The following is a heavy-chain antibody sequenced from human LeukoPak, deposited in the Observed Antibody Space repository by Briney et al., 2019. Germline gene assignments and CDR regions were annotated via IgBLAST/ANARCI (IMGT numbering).Heavy chain of an antibody. CDR1: GGTFSSYA. D-gene: IGHD6-13*01. CDR2: MNPNTGNT. Sequence: ASVKVSCKASGGTFSSYAISWVRQAPGQGGEWMGWMNPNTGNTGYPQKFPGTVTITRNTSLTTAYMGLSSLRSEDTAVYYCARMSSSWYSTSYDYWGQGTLVTVSS. CDR3: ARMSSSWYSTSYDY. V-gene: IGHV1-8*03. J-gene: IGHJ4*02.